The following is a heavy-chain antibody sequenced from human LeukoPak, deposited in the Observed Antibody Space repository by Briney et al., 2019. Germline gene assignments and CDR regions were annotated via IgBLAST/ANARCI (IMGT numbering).Heavy chain of an antibody. CDR3: ASQQSFHYYYMDV. J-gene: IGHJ6*03. CDR2: IKQGGSEK. Sequence: PGGSLRLSCAASGFTFSSYWMSWVRQAPGKGLEWVANIKQGGSEKYYVDSVKGRFTIFRDNAKNSLYLQMNSLRAEDTAVYYCASQQSFHYYYMDVWGKGTTVTVSS. CDR1: GFTFSSYW. D-gene: IGHD2/OR15-2a*01. V-gene: IGHV3-7*01.